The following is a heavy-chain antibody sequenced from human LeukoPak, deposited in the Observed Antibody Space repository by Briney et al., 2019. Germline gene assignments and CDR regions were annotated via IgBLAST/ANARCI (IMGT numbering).Heavy chain of an antibody. CDR1: GGSISSSSYY. D-gene: IGHD5/OR15-5a*01. CDR3: ARDHSFFQVDY. V-gene: IGHV4-39*02. CDR2: IHYNGST. Sequence: SETLSLTCTVSGGSISSSSYYWGWIRQPPGKGLEWMGSIHYNGSTYYNPSLKSRITISVDTSKNQFSLKLSSVTAADTAVYYCARDHSFFQVDYWGQGILVTVSS. J-gene: IGHJ4*02.